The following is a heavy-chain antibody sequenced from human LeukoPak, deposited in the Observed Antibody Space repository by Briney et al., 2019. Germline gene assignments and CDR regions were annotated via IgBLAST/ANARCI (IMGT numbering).Heavy chain of an antibody. CDR2: IYYSGST. J-gene: IGHJ2*01. Sequence: SETLSLTCTVSGGSISSHYWSWIRQPPGKGLEWIGDIYYSGSTNYNPSLKSRVTISVDTSKNQFSLKLSSVTAADTAVYYCARDRHCSSTSCLDWYFDLWGRGTLVTVSS. D-gene: IGHD2-2*01. CDR3: ARDRHCSSTSCLDWYFDL. V-gene: IGHV4-59*11. CDR1: GGSISSHY.